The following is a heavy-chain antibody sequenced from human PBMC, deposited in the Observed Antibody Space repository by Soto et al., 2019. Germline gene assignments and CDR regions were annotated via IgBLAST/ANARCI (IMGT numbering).Heavy chain of an antibody. J-gene: IGHJ4*02. CDR3: ASAMTMGWSRKAY. CDR1: GFNLAGYT. CDR2: ISGANTYI. D-gene: IGHD3-10*01. V-gene: IGHV3-21*04. Sequence: GGSVRRYCAAPGFNLAGYTMNWVRQAPGKGLEWVSSISGANTYIYYADAVKGRFTISRDNTKNSVYLQMNRLRTEDTALYYCASAMTMGWSRKAYWGPGTPVTV.